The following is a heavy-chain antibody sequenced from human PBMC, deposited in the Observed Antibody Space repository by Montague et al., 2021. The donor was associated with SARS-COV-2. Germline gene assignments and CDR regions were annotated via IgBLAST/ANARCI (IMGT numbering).Heavy chain of an antibody. V-gene: IGHV4-39*02. CDR2: IYYTGNT. Sequence: SETRSLTCTVSGGSITNNIDYWAWIRQPPGKGLEWIGSIYYTGNTYYNPSLKSRVTISVVTSKNHFTLKLSSVTAAETAVYYCARLKRYFDSSGFPSAFDFWGQGTKVTVSS. J-gene: IGHJ3*01. D-gene: IGHD3-22*01. CDR1: GGSITNNIDY. CDR3: ARLKRYFDSSGFPSAFDF.